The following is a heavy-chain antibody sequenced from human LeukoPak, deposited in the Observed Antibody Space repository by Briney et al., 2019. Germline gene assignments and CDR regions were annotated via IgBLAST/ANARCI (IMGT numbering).Heavy chain of an antibody. CDR2: IYSGGST. CDR1: GFTFSSYA. D-gene: IGHD3-22*01. CDR3: ATPYYYDSSGYIPNYYGMDV. Sequence: GGSLRLSCAASGFTFSSYAMHWVRQAPGKGLEWVSVIYSGGSTYYADSVKGRFTISRHNSKNTLYLQMNSLRAEDTAVYYCATPYYYDSSGYIPNYYGMDVWGQGTTVTVSS. V-gene: IGHV3-53*04. J-gene: IGHJ6*02.